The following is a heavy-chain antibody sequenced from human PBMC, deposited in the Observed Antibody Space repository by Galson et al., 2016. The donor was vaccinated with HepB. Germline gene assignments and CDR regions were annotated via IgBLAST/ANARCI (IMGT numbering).Heavy chain of an antibody. V-gene: IGHV1-46*01. Sequence: SVKVSCKASGYTYYLHWVRQAPGQGLEWLGIINFSGGGTNYARKFQGRVTLTRDTSTSTVYMELSSLKSDDTAMYYCVRVLRDGYGRGGDAFDIWGQGTMVTVSS. CDR2: INFSGGGT. D-gene: IGHD5-18*01. CDR1: GYTYY. J-gene: IGHJ3*02. CDR3: VRVLRDGYGRGGDAFDI.